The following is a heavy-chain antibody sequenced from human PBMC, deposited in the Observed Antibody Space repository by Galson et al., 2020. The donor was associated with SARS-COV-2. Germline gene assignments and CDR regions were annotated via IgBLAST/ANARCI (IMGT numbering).Heavy chain of an antibody. CDR2: ISWNSGSI. CDR1: GFTFDDYA. J-gene: IGHJ3*02. Sequence: TGGSLRLSCAASGFTFDDYAMHWVRQAPGKGLEWVSGISWNSGSIGYADSVKGRFTISRDNAKNSLYLQMNSLRAEDTVLYYCAKDTRFGADGRNAFDIWGQGTMVTVSS. D-gene: IGHD3-10*01. CDR3: AKDTRFGADGRNAFDI. V-gene: IGHV3-9*01.